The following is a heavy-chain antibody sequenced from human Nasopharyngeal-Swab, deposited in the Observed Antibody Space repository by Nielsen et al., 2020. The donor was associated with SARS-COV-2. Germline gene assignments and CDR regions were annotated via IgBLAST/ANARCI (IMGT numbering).Heavy chain of an antibody. CDR1: GGTFSSYA. CDR3: ARHSGSYYYGMDV. J-gene: IGHJ6*02. V-gene: IGHV1-69*13. CDR2: IIPIFGTA. Sequence: SVKVSCKASGGTFSSYAISWVRRAPGQGLEWMGGIIPIFGTANYAQKFQGRVTITADESTSTAYMELSSLRSEDTAVYYCARHSGSYYYGMDVWGQGTTVTVSS. D-gene: IGHD1-26*01.